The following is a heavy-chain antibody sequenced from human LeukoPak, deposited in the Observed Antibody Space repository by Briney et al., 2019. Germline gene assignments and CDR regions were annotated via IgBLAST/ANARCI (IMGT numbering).Heavy chain of an antibody. CDR1: GGSISSYY. J-gene: IGHJ4*02. V-gene: IGHV4-59*12. CDR2: IYHSGST. CDR3: ARVRRTDYYDSSGYYSYYFDY. Sequence: SETLSLTCTVSGGSISSYYWSWIRQPPGKGLEWIGYIYHSGSTYYNPSLKSRVTISVDRSKNQFSLKLSSVTAADTAVYYCARVRRTDYYDSSGYYSYYFDYWGQGTLVTVSS. D-gene: IGHD3-22*01.